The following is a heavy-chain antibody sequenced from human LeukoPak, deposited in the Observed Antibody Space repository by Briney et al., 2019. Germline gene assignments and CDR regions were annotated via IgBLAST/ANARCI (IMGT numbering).Heavy chain of an antibody. Sequence: GRSCRLSCASTVFTFISNAMSWFGQAPGRGLEWVSAIIGSGWRTSYAVAAPARFTISRDNSKNTLSLQMTSLRADDTAVSYCAKEPLAYGDSSPQFAFDYWGQGTLVTVSS. CDR2: IIGSGWRT. D-gene: IGHD4-17*01. CDR3: AKEPLAYGDSSPQFAFDY. V-gene: IGHV3-23*01. J-gene: IGHJ4*02. CDR1: VFTFISNA.